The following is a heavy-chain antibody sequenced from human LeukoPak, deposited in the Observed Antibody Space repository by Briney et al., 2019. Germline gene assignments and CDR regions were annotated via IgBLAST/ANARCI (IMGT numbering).Heavy chain of an antibody. CDR1: GFTFSNYW. CDR2: IKTDGSEK. Sequence: GGSLRLSCEGSGFTFSNYWMGWVRQAPGKGLQWVANIKTDGSEKYYVDSVKGRFTISRDNAKNSLYLHMSGLRADDTAAYFCVENGDTAMVNPFRYWGQGTPVTVSS. J-gene: IGHJ4*02. D-gene: IGHD5-18*01. CDR3: VENGDTAMVNPFRY. V-gene: IGHV3-7*03.